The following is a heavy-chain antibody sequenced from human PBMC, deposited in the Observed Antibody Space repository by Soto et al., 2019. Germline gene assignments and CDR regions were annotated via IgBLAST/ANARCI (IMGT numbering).Heavy chain of an antibody. CDR2: VYPNDSDV. Sequence: GESLKISCKASGYNFVEYWIGWVRQMPGKGPEWMGSVYPNDSDVKYSPSFQGQVTVSADKSINTAYLHWSSLKPSDSATYYCGAGSFDHWGQGTPVTVSS. D-gene: IGHD6-25*01. J-gene: IGHJ4*02. CDR1: GYNFVEYW. V-gene: IGHV5-51*01. CDR3: GAGSFDH.